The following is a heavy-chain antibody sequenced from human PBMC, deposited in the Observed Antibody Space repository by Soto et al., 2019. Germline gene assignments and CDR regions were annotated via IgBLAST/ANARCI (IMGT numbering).Heavy chain of an antibody. V-gene: IGHV1-69*01. CDR1: GGTFSSSA. CDR3: AKIGERSWFDS. J-gene: IGHJ5*01. Sequence: QVQLVQSGAEAKKPGSSVKVSCKASGGTFSSSAISWLRQAPGQGLEWMGVIVPMFGTTDKARKFQDRVTFTADESTSTAYMELSSLRSEDTATYYCAKIGERSWFDSWGQGTLVTVSS. CDR2: IVPMFGTT.